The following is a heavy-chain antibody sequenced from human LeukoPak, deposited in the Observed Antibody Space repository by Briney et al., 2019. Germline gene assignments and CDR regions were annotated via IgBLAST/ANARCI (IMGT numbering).Heavy chain of an antibody. CDR3: ARHGTPLRYGSGNYYKGAPFDY. CDR1: GGSFSGYY. CDR2: INHSGST. D-gene: IGHD3-10*01. Sequence: SETLSLTCAVYGGSFSGYYWSWIRQPPGKGLEWIGEINHSGSTNYNPSLKSRVTISVDTSKDQFSLKLSSVTAADTAVYYCARHGTPLRYGSGNYYKGAPFDYWGQGTLVTVSS. J-gene: IGHJ4*02. V-gene: IGHV4-34*01.